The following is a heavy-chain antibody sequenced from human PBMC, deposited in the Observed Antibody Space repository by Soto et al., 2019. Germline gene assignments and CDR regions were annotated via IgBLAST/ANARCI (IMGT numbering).Heavy chain of an antibody. CDR1: GYSFTSYW. Sequence: PGESLKISCKGSGYSFTSYWIGWVRQMPGKGLEWMGIIYPGDSDTRYSPSFQGQVTISADKSISTAYLQWSSLKASDTAMYYCARHGGETDFGVVLNYYYYGMDVWGQGTTVTVSS. D-gene: IGHD3-3*01. V-gene: IGHV5-51*01. J-gene: IGHJ6*02. CDR3: ARHGGETDFGVVLNYYYYGMDV. CDR2: IYPGDSDT.